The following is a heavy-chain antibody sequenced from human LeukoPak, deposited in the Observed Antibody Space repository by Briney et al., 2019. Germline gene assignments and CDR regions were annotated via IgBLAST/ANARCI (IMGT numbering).Heavy chain of an antibody. V-gene: IGHV3-30*18. CDR3: AKTGYCSGGSCYYSYGMDV. Sequence: GGSLRLSCAASGFTFSSYAMSWVRQAPGKGLEWVAVISYDGSNKYYADSVKGRFTISRDNSKNTLYLQMNSLRAEDTAVYYCAKTGYCSGGSCYYSYGMDVWGQGTTVTVSS. D-gene: IGHD2-15*01. CDR2: ISYDGSNK. J-gene: IGHJ6*02. CDR1: GFTFSSYA.